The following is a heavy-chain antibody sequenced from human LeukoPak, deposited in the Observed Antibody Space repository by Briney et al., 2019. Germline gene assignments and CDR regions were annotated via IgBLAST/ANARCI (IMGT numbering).Heavy chain of an antibody. V-gene: IGHV3-23*01. D-gene: IGHD5-18*01. CDR1: GFTFSSYA. Sequence: GGSLRLSCAASGFTFSSYAMSWVRQAPGKGLEWVSVISGSGGTTYYADSVKDRFTISRDSSKNTLYLQMNSLRAEDTAVYYCANLAAAMVTYLLDYWGQGTLVTVSS. CDR2: ISGSGGTT. J-gene: IGHJ4*02. CDR3: ANLAAAMVTYLLDY.